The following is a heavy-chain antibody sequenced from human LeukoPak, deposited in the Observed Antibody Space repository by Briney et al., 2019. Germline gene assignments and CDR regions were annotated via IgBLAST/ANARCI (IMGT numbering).Heavy chain of an antibody. CDR1: GGTFSGYA. V-gene: IGHV1-69*04. J-gene: IGHJ4*02. CDR3: ARDLPYYDILTGYQRPFDY. D-gene: IGHD3-9*01. Sequence: SVKVSCKASGGTFSGYAISWVRQAPGQGLEWMGRIIPILGIANYAQKFQGRVTITADKSTSTAYMELSSLRSEDTAVYYCARDLPYYDILTGYQRPFDYWGQGTLVTVSS. CDR2: IIPILGIA.